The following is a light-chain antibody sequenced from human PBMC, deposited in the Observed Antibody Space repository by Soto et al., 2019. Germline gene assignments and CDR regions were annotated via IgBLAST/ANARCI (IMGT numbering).Light chain of an antibody. CDR2: DVN. Sequence: SALTQPLSVSGSPGQSVTLSCPGKSRDVGGYNFVSWYQQYPGKAPSLLIYDVNQRPPGVPGRFSGSKSGNTASLTISGLQAEDEADYYCCSYAGDPYVFGTGTKVTVL. CDR1: SRDVGGYNF. V-gene: IGLV2-11*01. CDR3: CSYAGDPYV. J-gene: IGLJ1*01.